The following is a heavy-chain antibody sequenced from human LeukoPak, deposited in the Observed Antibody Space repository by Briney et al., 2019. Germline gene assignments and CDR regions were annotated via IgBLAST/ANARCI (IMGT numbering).Heavy chain of an antibody. V-gene: IGHV4-30-2*01. D-gene: IGHD1-26*01. Sequence: PSQTLSLTCTVSGGSISSGGYYWSWIRQPPGKGLEWIGYIYHSGSTYYNPFLKSRVTISVDRSKNQFSLKLSSVTAADTAVYYCARVGARVRFDPWGQGTLVTVSS. CDR2: IYHSGST. CDR1: GGSISSGGYY. J-gene: IGHJ5*02. CDR3: ARVGARVRFDP.